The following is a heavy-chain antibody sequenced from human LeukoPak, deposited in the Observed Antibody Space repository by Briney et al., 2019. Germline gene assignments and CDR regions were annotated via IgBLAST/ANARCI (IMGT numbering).Heavy chain of an antibody. D-gene: IGHD1-14*01. V-gene: IGHV1-69*02. CDR2: IIPILGIA. CDR3: AAITAGMDV. Sequence: SVKLSCKASGGTFSSYTISWVRQAPGQGLEWMGRIIPILGIANYAQNFQGRVTITADKSTSTAYMELSSLTSEDTGVYYCAAITAGMDVWGQGTTVTVSS. J-gene: IGHJ6*02. CDR1: GGTFSSYT.